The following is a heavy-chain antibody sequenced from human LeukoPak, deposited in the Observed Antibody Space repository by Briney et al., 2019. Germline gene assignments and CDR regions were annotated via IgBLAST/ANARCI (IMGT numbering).Heavy chain of an antibody. D-gene: IGHD6-19*01. J-gene: IGHJ4*02. Sequence: ASVKVSCKASGYTFTSYGISWVRQAPGQGLEWMGWISAYNGNTNYAQKLQGRVTMTTDTSTSTAYMELRSLRSDDTAVYYCARGRTRGDSSGWSYFDYWGQGTLVTVSS. CDR3: ARGRTRGDSSGWSYFDY. CDR1: GYTFTSYG. V-gene: IGHV1-18*01. CDR2: ISAYNGNT.